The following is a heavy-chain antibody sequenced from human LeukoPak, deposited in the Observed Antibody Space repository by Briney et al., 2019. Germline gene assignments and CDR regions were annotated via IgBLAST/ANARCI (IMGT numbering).Heavy chain of an antibody. CDR1: GFTFSSYA. CDR3: ARNFYDSGSYYPPWY. Sequence: GGSLRLSCAASGFTFSSYAMHWVRQAPGKGLEWVAVISYDGTNEYSADSVKGRFTISRDDSKNTLYLQMNSLRVEDTAVYYCARNFYDSGSYYPPWYWGQGVLVTVSS. V-gene: IGHV3-30*04. CDR2: ISYDGTNE. J-gene: IGHJ4*02. D-gene: IGHD3-10*01.